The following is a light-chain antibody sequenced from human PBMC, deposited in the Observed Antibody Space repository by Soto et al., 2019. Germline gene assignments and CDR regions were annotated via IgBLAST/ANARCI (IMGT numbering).Light chain of an antibody. J-gene: IGKJ5*01. CDR1: QNIRNW. V-gene: IGKV1-33*01. CDR2: DAS. CDR3: QQYENLPT. Sequence: DLQMTQSPSTLSASVGDSVTITCRASQNIRNWLAWYQQKPGRAPKLLIYDASNLEAGVPSRFRGSGSGTDFTFTISRLQPGDIATYYCQQYENLPTFGQGTRLEIK.